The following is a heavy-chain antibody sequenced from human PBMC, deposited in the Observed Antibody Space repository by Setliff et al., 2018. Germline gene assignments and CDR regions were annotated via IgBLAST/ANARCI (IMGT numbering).Heavy chain of an antibody. D-gene: IGHD6-13*01. Sequence: ASVKVSCKASGYTFTGYYMHWVRQAPGQGLEWMGWINPNSGNTGYAQKFQGRVTMTRNTSISTAYMDLSSLRFEDTAVYYCAKDYRGAHSTNWYAPYYWGQGTLVTVSS. J-gene: IGHJ4*02. CDR1: GYTFTGYY. CDR2: INPNSGNT. CDR3: AKDYRGAHSTNWYAPYY. V-gene: IGHV1-8*02.